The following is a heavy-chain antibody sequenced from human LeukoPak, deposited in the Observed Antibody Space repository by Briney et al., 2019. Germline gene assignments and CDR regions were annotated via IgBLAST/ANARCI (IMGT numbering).Heavy chain of an antibody. Sequence: PGGSRRLSCAASGFTFSSYTMNWVRQAPGKGLEWVSSITGSSTYIFYADSVKGRFTVSRDNAKNSLYLQMNSLRAEDTAVYYCAREAGYCSSTSCEDDYYYYYMDVWGKGTTVTVSS. CDR1: GFTFSSYT. CDR2: ITGSSTYI. CDR3: AREAGYCSSTSCEDDYYYYYMDV. J-gene: IGHJ6*03. V-gene: IGHV3-21*01. D-gene: IGHD2-2*03.